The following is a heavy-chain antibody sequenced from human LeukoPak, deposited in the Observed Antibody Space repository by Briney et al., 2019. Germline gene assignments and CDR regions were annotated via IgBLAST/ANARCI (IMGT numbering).Heavy chain of an antibody. J-gene: IGHJ4*02. Sequence: GASVKASCKAPGFTFTDYYMHWVRQAPGQGLEWMGWINPNSGGTNYAQKFQGRVTMTRDTSISTAYMELNRLTSDDTAMYYCARVAAMAGIGWGDFDYWGQGILVTVSS. CDR3: ARVAAMAGIGWGDFDY. V-gene: IGHV1-2*02. CDR2: INPNSGGT. CDR1: GFTFTDYY. D-gene: IGHD6-19*01.